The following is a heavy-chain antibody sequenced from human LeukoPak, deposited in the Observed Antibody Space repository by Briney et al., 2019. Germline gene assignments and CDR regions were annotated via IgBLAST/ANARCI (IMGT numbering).Heavy chain of an antibody. V-gene: IGHV3-23*01. J-gene: IGHJ4*02. CDR2: IIASSGST. Sequence: GGSLRLSCAASEFSISNSAMSWVRQAPGKGLEWVSLIIASSGSTFYADSVKGRFTISRDNSKNTLYLQMTSLRAEDTAVYYCAKAVALGFDYWGQGTLVTVSS. CDR3: AKAVALGFDY. D-gene: IGHD2-21*01. CDR1: EFSISNSA.